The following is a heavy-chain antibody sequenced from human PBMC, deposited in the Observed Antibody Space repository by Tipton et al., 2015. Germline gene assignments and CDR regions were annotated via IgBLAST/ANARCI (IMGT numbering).Heavy chain of an antibody. J-gene: IGHJ3*02. D-gene: IGHD6-19*01. Sequence: SLRLSCAASGFGFGPYAMNWVRQTPGKGLHWVAVISHDGSNNYFADSVKGRFTISRDNSKKTLYLQMSSLRTEDTAVYYCARGGQGLVWSAFDIWGQGTMVTVSS. V-gene: IGHV3-30*03. CDR2: ISHDGSNN. CDR1: GFGFGPYA. CDR3: ARGGQGLVWSAFDI.